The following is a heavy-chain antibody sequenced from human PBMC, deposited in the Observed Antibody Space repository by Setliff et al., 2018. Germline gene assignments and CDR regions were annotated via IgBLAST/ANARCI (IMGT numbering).Heavy chain of an antibody. CDR3: ARVWFGNMDV. CDR1: GFTFNTHA. J-gene: IGHJ6*03. Sequence: GGSLRLSCATSGFTFNTHAMHWVRQAPGKGLEWVAMIWAGGDRTFYLDSVKGRFTISRDNARNSLYLQMNSLRAEDTAVYYCARVWFGNMDVWGKGTTVTVSS. D-gene: IGHD3-10*01. V-gene: IGHV3-33*01. CDR2: IWAGGDRT.